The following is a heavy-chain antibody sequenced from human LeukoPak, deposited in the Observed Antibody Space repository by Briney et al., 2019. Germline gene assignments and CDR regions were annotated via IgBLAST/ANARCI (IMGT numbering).Heavy chain of an antibody. CDR2: IYYSGST. CDR3: ARYRMTTVVTPDAFDI. J-gene: IGHJ3*02. D-gene: IGHD4-23*01. Sequence: PSETLSLTCTVSGGSISSHYWSWIRQPPGKGLEWIGYIYYSGSTNYNPSLKSRVTISVDTSKNQFSLKLSSVTAADTAVYYCARYRMTTVVTPDAFDIWGQGTMVTVSS. CDR1: GGSISSHY. V-gene: IGHV4-59*11.